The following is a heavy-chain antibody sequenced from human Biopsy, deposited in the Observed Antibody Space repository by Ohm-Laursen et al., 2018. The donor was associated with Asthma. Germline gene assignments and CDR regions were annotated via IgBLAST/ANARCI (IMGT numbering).Heavy chain of an antibody. CDR1: GFSFSNYG. CDR3: AKEVFPGWELRRGPDS. Sequence: SLRLSCSASGFSFSNYGMHWVRQAPGKGLDWVAVISFDGTNRNYTDSVKGRFTVSRDNSRNTLHLEMNSLRAEDTAVYFCAKEVFPGWELRRGPDSWGQGTLVTISS. D-gene: IGHD1-26*01. CDR2: ISFDGTNR. V-gene: IGHV3-30*18. J-gene: IGHJ4*02.